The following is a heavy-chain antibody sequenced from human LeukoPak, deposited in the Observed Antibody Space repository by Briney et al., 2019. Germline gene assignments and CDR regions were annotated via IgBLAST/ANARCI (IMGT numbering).Heavy chain of an antibody. CDR2: INHSGST. CDR1: GGSFSGYY. Sequence: SETLSLTCAVYGGSFSGYYWSWIRQPPGKGLEWIGEINHSGSTNYNPSLKSRVTISVDTSKNQFSLKLSSVTAADTAVYYCARGRWLRSSIDYWGQGTLVAVSS. V-gene: IGHV4-34*01. D-gene: IGHD5-12*01. J-gene: IGHJ4*02. CDR3: ARGRWLRSSIDY.